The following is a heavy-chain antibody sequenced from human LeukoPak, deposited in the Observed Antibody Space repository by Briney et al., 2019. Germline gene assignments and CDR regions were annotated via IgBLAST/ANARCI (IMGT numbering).Heavy chain of an antibody. CDR2: ISAYNGNT. V-gene: IGHV1-18*01. J-gene: IGHJ6*03. D-gene: IGHD6-13*01. CDR1: GYTFTSYG. CDR3: AREGNGYSSSWPYYYYYMDV. Sequence: ASVKVSCKASGYTFTSYGISWVRQAPGQGLEWMGWISAYNGNTNYAQKLQGRVTITRNTSISTAYMELSSLRSEDTAVYYCAREGNGYSSSWPYYYYYMDVWGKGTTVTVSS.